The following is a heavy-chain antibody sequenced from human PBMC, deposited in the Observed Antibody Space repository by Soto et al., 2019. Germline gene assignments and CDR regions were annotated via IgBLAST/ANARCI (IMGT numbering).Heavy chain of an antibody. Sequence: GGCLRLSCAASGFTFSSYAMSWVRQAPGKGLEWVSAISGSGGSTYYADSAKGRFTISRDNSKNTLYLQMNSLRAEDTAVYYCAKDPHEGVLLWFGELLPLRFDYWGQGTLVTVSS. CDR3: AKDPHEGVLLWFGELLPLRFDY. J-gene: IGHJ4*02. CDR1: GFTFSSYA. D-gene: IGHD3-10*01. CDR2: ISGSGGST. V-gene: IGHV3-23*01.